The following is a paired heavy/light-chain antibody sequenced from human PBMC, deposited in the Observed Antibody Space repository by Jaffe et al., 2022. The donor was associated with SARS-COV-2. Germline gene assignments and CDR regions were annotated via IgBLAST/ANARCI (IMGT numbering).Heavy chain of an antibody. CDR2: IKKDGSEK. CDR1: GFTFNRYW. J-gene: IGHJ4*02. D-gene: IGHD1-26*01. V-gene: IGHV3-7*01. Sequence: EVQVVESGGGLVQAGGSLRLSCAASGFTFNRYWMSWVRQAPGKGLEWVANIKKDGSEKYYVDSVKGRFTISRDNAKNSLYLQMNSLRAEDTAVYYCARGTYSGSSYFFDYWGQGTLVTVSS. CDR3: ARGTYSGSSYFFDY.
Light chain of an antibody. CDR3: QQSYSSYT. CDR2: AAS. J-gene: IGKJ2*01. V-gene: IGKV1-39*01. CDR1: QSMSTH. Sequence: DIQMTQSPSSLSASVGDRVTITCRASQSMSTHLNWYQQKPGKAPNLLIYAASSLQSGVPSRFSGSGSGTDFTLTISSLQPEDFATYYCQQSYSSYTFGQGTKLEIK.